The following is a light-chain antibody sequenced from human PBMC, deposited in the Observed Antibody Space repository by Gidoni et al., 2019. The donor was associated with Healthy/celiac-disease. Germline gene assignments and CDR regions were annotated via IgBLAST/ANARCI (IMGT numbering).Light chain of an antibody. CDR1: KLGDKY. CDR2: QDS. CDR3: QAWDSSTGV. J-gene: IGLJ2*01. Sequence: SYALTQPPSVSVSPGQTASITCSGDKLGDKYAFWYQQKPGQSPVLVIYQDSKRPSGIPERFSGSNSGNTATLTISGTQAMDEADYYCQAWDSSTGVFGGGTKLTVL. V-gene: IGLV3-1*01.